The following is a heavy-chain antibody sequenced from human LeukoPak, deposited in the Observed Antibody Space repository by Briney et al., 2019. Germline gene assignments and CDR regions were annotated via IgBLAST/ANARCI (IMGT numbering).Heavy chain of an antibody. CDR3: AEDGYSYGPKNFDY. CDR2: ISWNSGSI. Sequence: PGRSLRLSCAASGFTFDDYAMHWVRQAPGKGLEWVSGISWNSGSIGYADSLKGRFTISRDNAKNSLYLQMNSLRAEDTALYYCAEDGYSYGPKNFDYWGQGTLVTVSS. J-gene: IGHJ4*02. D-gene: IGHD5-18*01. V-gene: IGHV3-9*01. CDR1: GFTFDDYA.